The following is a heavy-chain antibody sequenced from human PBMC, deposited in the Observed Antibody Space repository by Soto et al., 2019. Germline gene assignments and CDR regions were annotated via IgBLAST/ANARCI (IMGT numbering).Heavy chain of an antibody. CDR2: IYPGDSDT. V-gene: IGHV5-51*01. CDR3: ARDYCSGTPCYEFDY. D-gene: IGHD2-15*01. CDR1: GYRFTTYW. Sequence: GESLKISCKGSGYRFTTYWIGWVRQMPGKGLEWMGIIYPGDSDTRYSPSFQGQVTISADKSINTPYLQWSSLEASDTAMYYCARDYCSGTPCYEFDYWGQGTQVTVSS. J-gene: IGHJ4*02.